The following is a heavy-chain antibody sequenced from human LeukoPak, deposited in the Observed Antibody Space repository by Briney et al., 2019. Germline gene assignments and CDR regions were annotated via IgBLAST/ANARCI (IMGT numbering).Heavy chain of an antibody. Sequence: GGSLRLSCAASGFTFSNYDMNWVRQAPGKGLEWVSSISSSSSYIYYADSVRGRFTISRDNAKNSLYLQMNSLRAEDTAVYYCASWGLFGNAFDIWGQGTMVTVSS. CDR2: ISSSSSYI. CDR3: ASWGLFGNAFDI. J-gene: IGHJ3*02. D-gene: IGHD3-16*01. CDR1: GFTFSNYD. V-gene: IGHV3-21*01.